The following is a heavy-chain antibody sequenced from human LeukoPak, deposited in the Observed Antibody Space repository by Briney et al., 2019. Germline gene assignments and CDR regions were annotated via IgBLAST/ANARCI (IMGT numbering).Heavy chain of an antibody. V-gene: IGHV4-38-2*02. Sequence: PSETLSLTCTVSGYSISSGYYWGWIRQPPGKGLEWIGTIYHTGYTYYNPSVKSRVTISVDTSKNQFSLKLSSVTAADTAVYYCARHGGNSVWYFDLWGRGTLVTVSS. D-gene: IGHD4-23*01. CDR2: IYHTGYT. J-gene: IGHJ2*01. CDR1: GYSISSGYY. CDR3: ARHGGNSVWYFDL.